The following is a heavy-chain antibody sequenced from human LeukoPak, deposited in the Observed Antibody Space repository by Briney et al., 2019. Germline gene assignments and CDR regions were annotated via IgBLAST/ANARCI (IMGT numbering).Heavy chain of an antibody. D-gene: IGHD3-22*01. Sequence: GGSLRLSCAASGFTFSTYAMSWVRQAPGKGLEWVPGISVSGGRTDYADSVKGRFTISRDNSKNTLYLQMNSLRAEDTAVYYCAKRGPGYDKSTYPPHYFDYWGQGTLVTVSS. CDR1: GFTFSTYA. CDR2: ISVSGGRT. V-gene: IGHV3-23*01. J-gene: IGHJ4*02. CDR3: AKRGPGYDKSTYPPHYFDY.